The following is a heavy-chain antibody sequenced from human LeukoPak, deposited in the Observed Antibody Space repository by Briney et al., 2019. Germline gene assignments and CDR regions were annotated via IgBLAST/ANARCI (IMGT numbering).Heavy chain of an antibody. CDR3: AIRGYSYDYGMDV. CDR1: GFTFSSYA. V-gene: IGHV3-30-3*01. Sequence: GGSLRLSCAASGFTFSSYAMHWVRQAPGKGLEWVAVISCDGSNKYYADSVKGRFTISRDNSKNTLYLQMNSLRAEDTAVYYCAIRGYSYDYGMDVWGQGTTVTVSS. D-gene: IGHD5-18*01. CDR2: ISCDGSNK. J-gene: IGHJ6*02.